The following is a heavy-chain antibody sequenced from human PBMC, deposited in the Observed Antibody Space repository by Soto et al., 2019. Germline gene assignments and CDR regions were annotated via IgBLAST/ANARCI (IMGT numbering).Heavy chain of an antibody. D-gene: IGHD2-15*01. Sequence: EVQLVESGGGLVQPGGSLRLSCAASGFTFSNYWMYWVRQAPGKGLVWVSRINSDGSVSSYADSVKGRLTISRDNIKNTLYLQMDRLRAEDTAVYYCARGDCVCGTCYSLAGSFYYYMDVWGKGTTVTVFS. J-gene: IGHJ6*03. CDR2: INSDGSVS. V-gene: IGHV3-74*01. CDR3: ARGDCVCGTCYSLAGSFYYYMDV. CDR1: GFTFSNYW.